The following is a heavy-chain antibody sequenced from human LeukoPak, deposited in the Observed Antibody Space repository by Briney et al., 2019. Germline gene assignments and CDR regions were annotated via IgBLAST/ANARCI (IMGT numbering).Heavy chain of an antibody. J-gene: IGHJ6*02. D-gene: IGHD3-3*01. Sequence: SVKVSCKASGGTFSSYAISWVRQAPGQGLEWMGGIIPIFGTANYAQKFQGRVTITADESTSTAYMELSSLRSEDTAVYYCARGGYDFWSGYYTLHRPNYYYGMDVWGQGTTVTVSS. CDR2: IIPIFGTA. CDR1: GGTFSSYA. V-gene: IGHV1-69*13. CDR3: ARGGYDFWSGYYTLHRPNYYYGMDV.